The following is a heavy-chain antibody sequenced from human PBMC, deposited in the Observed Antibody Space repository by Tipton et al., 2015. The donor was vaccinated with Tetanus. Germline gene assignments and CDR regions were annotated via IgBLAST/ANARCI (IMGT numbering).Heavy chain of an antibody. D-gene: IGHD3-10*01. CDR2: VSYSGST. V-gene: IGHV4-39*01. CDR3: ARPEASGRARGFDI. J-gene: IGHJ3*02. CDR1: GASISSNTYY. Sequence: SGASISSNTYYWGWIRQPPGKGLEWIASVSYSGSTYYNPSLKSRVTMSLDTSKNQFSVRLTSVTASDTAVYYCARPEASGRARGFDIWGQGTKVTVSP.